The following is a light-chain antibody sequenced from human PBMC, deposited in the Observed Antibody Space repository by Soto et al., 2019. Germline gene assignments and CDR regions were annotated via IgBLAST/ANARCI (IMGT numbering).Light chain of an antibody. CDR3: LQDYNSPWT. CDR1: QDIRHD. V-gene: IGKV1-6*01. Sequence: AIQMTQSPSSLSASVGDRVAITCRSSQDIRHDLGWYQQKPGKAPKLLIFAASTLHSGVPSRFSGSGSGTDFTLTISSLQPDDFATYYCLQDYNSPWTFGQGTKVEIK. J-gene: IGKJ1*01. CDR2: AAS.